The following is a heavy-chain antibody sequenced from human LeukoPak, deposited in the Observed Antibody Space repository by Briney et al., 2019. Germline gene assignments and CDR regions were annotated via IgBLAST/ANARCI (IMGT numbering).Heavy chain of an antibody. V-gene: IGHV4-4*02. CDR1: GGSISSSNW. Sequence: SGTLSLTCAVSGGSISSSNWWSWVRQPPGKGLEWIGEIYHSGSTNYNPSLKSRVTISVDTSKNQFSLKLSSVTAADTAVYYCARVTGWLTSYYYYGMDVWGQGTTVTVSS. D-gene: IGHD6-19*01. CDR3: ARVTGWLTSYYYYGMDV. J-gene: IGHJ6*02. CDR2: IYHSGST.